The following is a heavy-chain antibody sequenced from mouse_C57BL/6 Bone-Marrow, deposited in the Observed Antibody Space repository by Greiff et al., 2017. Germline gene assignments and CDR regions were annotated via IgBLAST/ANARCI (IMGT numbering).Heavy chain of an antibody. V-gene: IGHV14-4*01. D-gene: IGHD2-12*01. CDR3: TSGYSASPAD. CDR1: GFNIKDDY. J-gene: IGHJ2*01. CDR2: IDPANGDT. Sequence: VQLQQSGAELVRPGASVKLSCTASGFNIKDDYMHWVKQRPEQGLEWIGWIDPANGDTEYASKFQGQATLTADTSSNTAYLPLRSLTSEDTAVYYCTSGYSASPADWGQGTTLTVAS.